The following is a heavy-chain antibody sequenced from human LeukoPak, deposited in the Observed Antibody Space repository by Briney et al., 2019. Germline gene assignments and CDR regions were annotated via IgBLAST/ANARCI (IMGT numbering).Heavy chain of an antibody. CDR2: ISYDGSNK. Sequence: PGGSLRLSCAASGFTFSSYGMHWVRQAPGKGLEWVAVISYDGSNKYYADSVKGRFTISRDNSKNTLYLQTNSLRAEDTAVYYCAKEVGAHFDYWGQGTLVTVSS. J-gene: IGHJ4*02. V-gene: IGHV3-30*18. CDR3: AKEVGAHFDY. D-gene: IGHD1-26*01. CDR1: GFTFSSYG.